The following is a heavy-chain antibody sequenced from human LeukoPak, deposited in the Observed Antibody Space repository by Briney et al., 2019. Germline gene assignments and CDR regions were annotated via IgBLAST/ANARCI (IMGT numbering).Heavy chain of an antibody. J-gene: IGHJ4*02. CDR2: IYFSGST. CDR3: ASNYGSGSYYYFDY. CDR1: GFTFSSYVMT. Sequence: PGGSLRLSCAASGFTFSSYVMTWVRQAPGKGLEWIGSIYFSGSTYYNPSLKSRVTISVDTSKNQFSLKLSSVTAADTAVYYCASNYGSGSYYYFDYWGQGTLVTVSS. D-gene: IGHD3-10*01. V-gene: IGHV4-39*01.